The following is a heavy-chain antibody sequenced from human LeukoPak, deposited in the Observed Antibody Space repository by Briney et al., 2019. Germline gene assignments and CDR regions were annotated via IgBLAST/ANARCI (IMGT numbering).Heavy chain of an antibody. D-gene: IGHD4-17*01. Sequence: GGSLRPSCAASGFTFSSYAMSWVRQAPGKGLEWVSAISGSGGSTYYADSVKGRFTISRDNSKNTLYLQMNSLRAEDTAVYYCAKDLGYDYGDDLDYWGQGTLVTVSS. V-gene: IGHV3-23*01. CDR3: AKDLGYDYGDDLDY. CDR1: GFTFSSYA. CDR2: ISGSGGST. J-gene: IGHJ4*02.